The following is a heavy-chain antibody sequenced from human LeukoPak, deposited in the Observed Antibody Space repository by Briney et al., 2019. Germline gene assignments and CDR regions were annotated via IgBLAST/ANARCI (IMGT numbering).Heavy chain of an antibody. Sequence: GASVKVSCKGSGYTFTSYGISWVRQAPGQGLEWMGRISAYNGNTNYAQKLQGRVTMTTDTSTSTAYMELRSLRSDDTAVYYCARGTCSGGSCYWAPGYWGQGTLVTVSS. CDR3: ARGTCSGGSCYWAPGY. D-gene: IGHD2-15*01. V-gene: IGHV1-18*01. J-gene: IGHJ4*02. CDR2: ISAYNGNT. CDR1: GYTFTSYG.